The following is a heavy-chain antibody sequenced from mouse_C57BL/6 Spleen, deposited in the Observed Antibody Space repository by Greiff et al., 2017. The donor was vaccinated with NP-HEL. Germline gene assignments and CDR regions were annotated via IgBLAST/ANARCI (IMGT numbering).Heavy chain of an antibody. CDR2: INPNNGGT. J-gene: IGHJ4*01. CDR1: GYTFTDYY. D-gene: IGHD3-2*02. CDR3: ARYRRQLRSPGAMDY. V-gene: IGHV1-26*01. Sequence: VQLQQSGPELVKPGASVKISCKASGYTFTDYYMNWVKQSHGKSLEWIGDINPNNGGTSYNQKFKGKATLTVDKSSSTAYMELRSLTSEDSAVYYCARYRRQLRSPGAMDYWGQGTSVTVSS.